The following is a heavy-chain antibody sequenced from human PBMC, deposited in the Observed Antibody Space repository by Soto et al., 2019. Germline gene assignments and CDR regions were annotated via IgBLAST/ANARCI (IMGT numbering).Heavy chain of an antibody. V-gene: IGHV3-23*01. CDR1: GFTFSSYA. D-gene: IGHD6-19*01. CDR2: ISSSGGTT. J-gene: IGHJ4*02. CDR3: AKPGYLEQWLVRGYFDY. Sequence: GGSLRLSCAASGFTFSSYAMSWVRQAPGKGLEWVSAISSSGGTTHYADSVKGRFIISRDNSKNTLYLQMNSLRAEDTAVYYCAKPGYLEQWLVRGYFDYWGQGAMVTVSS.